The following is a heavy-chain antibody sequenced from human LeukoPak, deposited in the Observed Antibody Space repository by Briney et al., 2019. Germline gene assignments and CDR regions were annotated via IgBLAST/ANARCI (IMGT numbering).Heavy chain of an antibody. CDR3: ARDERITMAWFDP. D-gene: IGHD3-10*01. V-gene: IGHV3-23*01. CDR2: ISDHGGYT. Sequence: GGSLRLSCAASGFTFNNYAMNWVRQAPGKGLEWVSAISDHGGYTYYADSVKGRFTISRDNSKNTLYLQMDSLRAEDTAVYYCARDERITMAWFDPWGQGTLVTVSS. CDR1: GFTFNNYA. J-gene: IGHJ5*02.